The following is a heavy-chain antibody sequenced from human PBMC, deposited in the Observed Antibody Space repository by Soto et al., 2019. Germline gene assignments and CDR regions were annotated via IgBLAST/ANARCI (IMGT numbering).Heavy chain of an antibody. J-gene: IGHJ3*02. CDR1: GYTFTSYD. CDR2: MNPNSGNT. D-gene: IGHD5-12*01. V-gene: IGHV1-8*01. Sequence: ASVTVSCQASGYTFTSYDINWVRQATGQGLEWMGWMNPNSGNTGYAQKFQGRVTMTRNTSISTAYMELSSLRSEDTAVYYCASGYSGYRGAFDIWGQGTMVTVSS. CDR3: ASGYSGYRGAFDI.